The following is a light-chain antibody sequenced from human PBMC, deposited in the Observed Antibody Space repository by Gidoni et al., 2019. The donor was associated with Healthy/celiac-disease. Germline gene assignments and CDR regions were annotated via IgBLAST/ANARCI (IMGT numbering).Light chain of an antibody. CDR2: DAS. J-gene: IGKJ1*01. V-gene: IGKV1-5*01. CDR3: QQYNSYRWT. Sequence: DIQMTQSPSTLSASVGDRVTITCRASQSISSWLAWYQQKPGKAPKLLIYDASSLESGVPSRFSGSGSGTEFTLTISSLQPDDFATYYCQQYNSYRWTFGHXTKVEIK. CDR1: QSISSW.